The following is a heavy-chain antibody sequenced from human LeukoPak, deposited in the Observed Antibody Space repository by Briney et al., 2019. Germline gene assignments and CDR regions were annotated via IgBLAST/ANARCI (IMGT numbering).Heavy chain of an antibody. Sequence: SETLSLTCTVSGGSISYYYWSWIRQSPGKGLEWIGYIYYSGTTNYNPSLKSRVTISVDTSKNQFSLQLRTVTAADTAVYYCAREDPQTTVPEGMDVWGQGTTVTVSS. V-gene: IGHV4-59*01. CDR2: IYYSGTT. D-gene: IGHD4-17*01. CDR3: AREDPQTTVPEGMDV. CDR1: GGSISYYY. J-gene: IGHJ6*02.